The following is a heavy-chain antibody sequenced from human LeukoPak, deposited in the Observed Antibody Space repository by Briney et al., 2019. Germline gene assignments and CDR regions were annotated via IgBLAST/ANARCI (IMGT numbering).Heavy chain of an antibody. Sequence: PSETLSLTCTVSGGSISSGDNYWSWIRQPPGKGLEWIGYIYYSGSPYYNPSLKSRVTISVDTSKNQFSLKLSSVTAADTAVYYCARGSHFDYWGQGTLVTVSS. CDR1: GGSISSGDNY. V-gene: IGHV4-30-4*01. J-gene: IGHJ4*02. CDR3: ARGSHFDY. CDR2: IYYSGSP.